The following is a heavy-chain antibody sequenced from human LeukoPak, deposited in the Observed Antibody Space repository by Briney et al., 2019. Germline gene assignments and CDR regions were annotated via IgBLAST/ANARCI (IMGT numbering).Heavy chain of an antibody. D-gene: IGHD6-13*01. V-gene: IGHV3-7*01. Sequence: PGGSLRLSCAASGFTFSRYWMSWVRQAPGKGLEWVANIRQDGSEKHYLDSVKGRITISRDNAKNSLYLQMNSLRAEDTAVYYCAREPYSSSGNDAFDIWGQGTMVTVSS. CDR2: IRQDGSEK. CDR3: AREPYSSSGNDAFDI. CDR1: GFTFSRYW. J-gene: IGHJ3*02.